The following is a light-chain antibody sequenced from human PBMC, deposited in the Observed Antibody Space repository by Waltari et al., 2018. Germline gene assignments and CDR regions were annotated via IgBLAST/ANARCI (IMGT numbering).Light chain of an antibody. J-gene: IGLJ2*01. CDR2: DVN. V-gene: IGLV2-14*04. CDR3: ASYTSTRTVL. Sequence: WDTQTPGNAPKIMIYDVNRWPSGVSNCFSGSKSGNTASLTIFGLQAEDEAYYYCASYTSTRTVLFGGGNRVTVL.